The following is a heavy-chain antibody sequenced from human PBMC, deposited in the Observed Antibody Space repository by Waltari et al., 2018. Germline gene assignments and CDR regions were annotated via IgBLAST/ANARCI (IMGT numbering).Heavy chain of an antibody. Sequence: QVPLVQSGAEVTKPGSSVKVSCKASGGTFSSYTIHWVRQAPGQGLEWMGRIIPILGIPNYAQKFQGRVTITADRSTSTAYMELRSLTSEDTAVYYCASGRGELGRPLSLDDWGQGTLVTVSS. CDR1: GGTFSSYT. CDR3: ASGRGELGRPLSLDD. D-gene: IGHD1-1*01. CDR2: IIPILGIP. J-gene: IGHJ4*02. V-gene: IGHV1-69*02.